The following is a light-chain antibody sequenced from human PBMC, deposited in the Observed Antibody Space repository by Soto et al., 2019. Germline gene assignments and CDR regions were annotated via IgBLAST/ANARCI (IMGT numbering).Light chain of an antibody. CDR2: VAS. CDR3: QQYNNWPPEYT. V-gene: IGKV3-15*01. CDR1: QSVSSK. J-gene: IGKJ2*01. Sequence: EIVMTQSPATLSVSPGERATLSCRASQSVSSKLAWYQQKPGQAPRLLIYVASTRATGIPARFSGSGSGTDFTLTITSLQSEDFAVYYCQQYNNWPPEYTFGQGTKLEIK.